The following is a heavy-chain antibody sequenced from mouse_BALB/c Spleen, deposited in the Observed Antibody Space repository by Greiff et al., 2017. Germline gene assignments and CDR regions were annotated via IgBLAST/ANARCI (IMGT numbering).Heavy chain of an antibody. CDR2: ILPGSGST. V-gene: IGHV1-9*01. Sequence: QVQLQQSGAELMKPGASVKISCKATGYTFSSYWIEWVKQRPGHGLEWIGEILPGSGSTNYNEKFKGKATFTADTSSNTAYMQLSSLTSEDSAVYYCARGGYYGYGSFAYWGEGTLVTVSA. CDR3: ARGGYYGYGSFAY. D-gene: IGHD2-14*01. J-gene: IGHJ3*01. CDR1: GYTFSSYW.